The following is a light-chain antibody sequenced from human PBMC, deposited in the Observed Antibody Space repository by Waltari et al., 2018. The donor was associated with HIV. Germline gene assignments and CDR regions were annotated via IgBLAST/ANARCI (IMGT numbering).Light chain of an antibody. J-gene: IGKJ2*01. V-gene: IGKV1-5*03. CDR3: QQYISYSPYT. CDR2: KAS. Sequence: DIKMTPSPSTLSASVGDRVTITCRASQSISSWLAWYQQKPGKAPKLLIYKASSLESGVPSRFSGSGSGTEFTLTISSLQPDDFATYYCQQYISYSPYTFGQGTKLEIK. CDR1: QSISSW.